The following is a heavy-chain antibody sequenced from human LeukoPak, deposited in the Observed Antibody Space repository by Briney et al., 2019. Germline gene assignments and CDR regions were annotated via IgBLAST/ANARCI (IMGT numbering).Heavy chain of an antibody. CDR2: INPSGGST. J-gene: IGHJ3*02. D-gene: IGHD3-22*01. CDR1: GYTFTSYY. Sequence: ASVKVSCKASGYTFTSYYMHWVRQAPGQGLEWMGIINPSGGSTSYAQKFQGRVTMTRDTSTSTVYMELSSLRSEDTAAYYCAREPLFTMIVVERRYAFDIWGQGTMVTVSS. CDR3: AREPLFTMIVVERRYAFDI. V-gene: IGHV1-46*01.